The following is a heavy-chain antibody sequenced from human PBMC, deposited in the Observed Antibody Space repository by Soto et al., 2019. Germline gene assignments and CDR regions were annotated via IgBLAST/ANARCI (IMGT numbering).Heavy chain of an antibody. Sequence: ASVKVSCKASGYTFTGYYMHWVRQAPGQGLEWMGWINPNSGGTNYAQKFQGWVTMTRDTSISTAYVELSKLRSDDTAVYYCARGDRPGVSGFIGYNRAPAFDIWGQGTMVTVSS. J-gene: IGHJ3*02. D-gene: IGHD5-18*01. CDR2: INPNSGGT. CDR3: ARGDRPGVSGFIGYNRAPAFDI. CDR1: GYTFTGYY. V-gene: IGHV1-2*04.